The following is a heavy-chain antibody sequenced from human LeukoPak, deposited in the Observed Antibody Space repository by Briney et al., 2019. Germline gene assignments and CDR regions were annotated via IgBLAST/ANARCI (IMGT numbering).Heavy chain of an antibody. CDR2: ISAYNGNT. D-gene: IGHD6-6*01. CDR3: ARDQGFETSIAARGDY. J-gene: IGHJ4*02. CDR1: GYTFTSYG. V-gene: IGHV1-18*01. Sequence: ASVKVSCKASGYTFTSYGISWVRQAPGQGLEWMGWISAYNGNTNYAQKLQGRVTMTTDTSTSTAYKELRSLRSDDTAVYYCARDQGFETSIAARGDYWGQGTLVTVSS.